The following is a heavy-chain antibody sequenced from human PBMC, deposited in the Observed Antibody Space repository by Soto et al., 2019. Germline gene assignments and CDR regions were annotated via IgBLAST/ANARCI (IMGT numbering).Heavy chain of an antibody. CDR1: GGSISSGDYY. D-gene: IGHD3-3*01. CDR3: AREGGGLMDDFWSGSDYGMDV. J-gene: IGHJ6*02. Sequence: QVQLQESGPGLVKPSQTLSLTCTVSGGSISSGDYYWSWIRQPPGKGLEWIGYIYYSGSTYYNPCLRSRLTISADTSNNHFSLKLSSVTAAQASVYYCAREGGGLMDDFWSGSDYGMDVWGQGTTVTVSS. CDR2: IYYSGST. V-gene: IGHV4-30-4*01.